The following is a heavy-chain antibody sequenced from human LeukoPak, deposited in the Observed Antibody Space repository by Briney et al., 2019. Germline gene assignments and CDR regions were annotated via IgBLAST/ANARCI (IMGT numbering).Heavy chain of an antibody. Sequence: PGRSLRLSCAASAFPFRNYAMHWLRQAPGKGLEWVAVIASDGNDKHLADSVKGRFTISRDNSRNTLFLQMNSLRTEDTVVYYCAKDGAMAAAGYYFDYWGQGTPVTVSS. J-gene: IGHJ4*02. CDR1: AFPFRNYA. CDR2: IASDGNDK. CDR3: AKDGAMAAAGYYFDY. V-gene: IGHV3-30*18. D-gene: IGHD6-13*01.